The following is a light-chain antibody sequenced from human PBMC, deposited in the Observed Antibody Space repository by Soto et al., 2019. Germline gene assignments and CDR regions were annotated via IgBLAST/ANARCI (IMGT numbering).Light chain of an antibody. CDR1: QGIRND. J-gene: IGKJ3*01. Sequence: AIQMTQSPSSLSASVGDRVTITCRARQGIRNDLDWFQQKPGKAPKLLIYAESNLQSGVPARISGSGSCTDFTLTISSLQAEDFATYYCLQKYFYPFSFGPGTKVDIK. CDR3: LQKYFYPFS. CDR2: AES. V-gene: IGKV1-6*01.